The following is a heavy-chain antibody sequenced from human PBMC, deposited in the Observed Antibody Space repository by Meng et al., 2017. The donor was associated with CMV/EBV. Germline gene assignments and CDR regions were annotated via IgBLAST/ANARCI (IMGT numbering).Heavy chain of an antibody. CDR1: GFTFSSYG. D-gene: IGHD6-13*01. V-gene: IGHV3-30*02. Sequence: GESLKISCAASGFTFSSYGMHWVRQAPDKGLEWVAFIRYDGSNKYYADSVKGRFTISRDNSKNTLYLQMNSLRAEDTAVYYCAKDPPPVLLIAAAGTPSYGMDVWGQGTTVTVSS. CDR2: IRYDGSNK. J-gene: IGHJ6*02. CDR3: AKDPPPVLLIAAAGTPSYGMDV.